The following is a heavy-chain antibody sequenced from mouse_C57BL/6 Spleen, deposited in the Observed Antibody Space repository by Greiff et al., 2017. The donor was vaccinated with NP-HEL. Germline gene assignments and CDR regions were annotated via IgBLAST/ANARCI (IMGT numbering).Heavy chain of an antibody. J-gene: IGHJ3*01. CDR1: GYTFTDYN. D-gene: IGHD2-4*01. V-gene: IGHV1-18*01. Sequence: VQLQQSGPELVKPGASVKIPCKASGYTFTDYNMDWVKQSHGKSLEWIGDINPNNGGTIYNQKFKGKATLTVDKSSSTAYMELRSLTSEDTAVYYCARELSIYYDYDGGGRFAYWGQGTLVTGSA. CDR2: INPNNGGT. CDR3: ARELSIYYDYDGGGRFAY.